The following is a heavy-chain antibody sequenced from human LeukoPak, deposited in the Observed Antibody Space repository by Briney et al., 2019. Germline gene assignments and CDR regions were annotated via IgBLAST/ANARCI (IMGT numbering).Heavy chain of an antibody. J-gene: IGHJ4*02. CDR2: IYPGDSDT. D-gene: IGHD1-26*01. V-gene: IGHV5-51*01. Sequence: KIGESLKISCKASGYSFSNYWIGWVRQMPGKGLDWMGIIYPGDSDTRYSPSFQGQVTISADKSISTAYLQWSSLKASDTAMYYCARQDSGTYSRFDYWGQGTLVTVSS. CDR1: GYSFSNYW. CDR3: ARQDSGTYSRFDY.